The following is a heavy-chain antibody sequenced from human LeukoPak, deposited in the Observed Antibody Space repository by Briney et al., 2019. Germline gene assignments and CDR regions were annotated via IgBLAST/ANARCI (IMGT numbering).Heavy chain of an antibody. J-gene: IGHJ4*02. CDR3: ARGPNSGYDWFDY. CDR1: GGSISSGGYS. Sequence: SETLSLTCAVSGGSISSGGYSWSWIRQPPGKGLEWIGYVYHSGSAYYNPSLKSRVTISVDRSKNQFSLKLSSVTAADTAVYYCARGPNSGYDWFDYWGPGTLVTVSS. CDR2: VYHSGSA. D-gene: IGHD5-12*01. V-gene: IGHV4-30-2*01.